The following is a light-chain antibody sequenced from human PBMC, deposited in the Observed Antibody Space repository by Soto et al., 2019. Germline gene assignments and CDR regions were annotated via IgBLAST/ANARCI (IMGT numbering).Light chain of an antibody. Sequence: QSVLTQPASVSGSPGQSIAISCTGSSSDIAIYNYVSWFQQHPGKAPKLIIYEVSNRPSGISNRFSGSKYGNTASLTISGLQAEDEADYYCISYAGTSTRFVFGDGTKRTV. V-gene: IGLV2-14*01. CDR2: EVS. CDR3: ISYAGTSTRFV. J-gene: IGLJ1*01. CDR1: SSDIAIYNY.